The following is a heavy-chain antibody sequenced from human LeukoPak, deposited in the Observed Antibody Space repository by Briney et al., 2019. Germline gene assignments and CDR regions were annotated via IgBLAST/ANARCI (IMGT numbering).Heavy chain of an antibody. CDR1: GYTFTSYY. CDR3: ARVSSGYSSGWYNYT. V-gene: IGHV1-69*06. CDR2: IIPIFGTA. D-gene: IGHD6-19*01. Sequence: ASVKVSCKASGYTFTSYYMHWVRQAPGQGLEWMGGIIPIFGTANYAQKFQGRVTITADKSTSTAYMELSSLRSEDTAVYYCARVSSGYSSGWYNYTWGQGTLVTVSS. J-gene: IGHJ4*02.